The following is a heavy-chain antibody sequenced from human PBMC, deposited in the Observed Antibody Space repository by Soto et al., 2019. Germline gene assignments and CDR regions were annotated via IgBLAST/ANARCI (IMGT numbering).Heavy chain of an antibody. D-gene: IGHD3-16*02. V-gene: IGHV1-46*01. CDR1: GYTFTSYY. CDR3: ARVRYRRTTAYYYYGMDV. CDR2: INPSGGST. J-gene: IGHJ6*02. Sequence: ASVKVSCKASGYTFTSYYMHWVRQAPGQGLEWMGIINPSGGSTSYAQKFQGRATMTRDTSTSTVYMELSSLRSEDTAVYYCARVRYRRTTAYYYYGMDVWGQGTAVTVSS.